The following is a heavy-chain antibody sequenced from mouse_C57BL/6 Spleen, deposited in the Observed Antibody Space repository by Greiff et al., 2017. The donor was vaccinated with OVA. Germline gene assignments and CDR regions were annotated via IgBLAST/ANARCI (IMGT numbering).Heavy chain of an antibody. CDR1: GYTFTEYT. J-gene: IGHJ4*01. CDR2: FYPGSGSI. Sequence: VQLQESGAELVKPGASVKLSCKASGYTFTEYTIHWVKQRSGQGLEWIGCFYPGSGSIKYNEKFKDKATLTADKSSSTVYMELSRLTSEDSAVYFCARHGYGSSYPYYAMDYWGQGTSVTVSS. CDR3: ARHGYGSSYPYYAMDY. D-gene: IGHD1-1*01. V-gene: IGHV1-62-2*01.